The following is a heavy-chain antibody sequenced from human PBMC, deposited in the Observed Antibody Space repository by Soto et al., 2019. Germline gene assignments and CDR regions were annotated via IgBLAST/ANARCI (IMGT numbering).Heavy chain of an antibody. CDR3: ARGRSFSYDSTPPPMFDP. J-gene: IGHJ5*02. CDR1: GFTFSTFD. CDR2: IGTLSDT. V-gene: IGHV3-13*01. D-gene: IGHD3-10*01. Sequence: GSLRLSCAGSGFTFSTFDIHWVRQAPGKGLEWVSGIGTLSDTFYAASVQGRFTISRQNTKNSVYLQMNSLRAGDTAFYYCARGRSFSYDSTPPPMFDPWGQGTLVTVSS.